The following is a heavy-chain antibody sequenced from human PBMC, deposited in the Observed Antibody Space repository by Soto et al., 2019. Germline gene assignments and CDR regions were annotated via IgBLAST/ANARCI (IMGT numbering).Heavy chain of an antibody. D-gene: IGHD2-2*01. CDR1: GFTFSSYA. CDR3: ARGSTSAGGWFDP. CDR2: ISYDGSNK. J-gene: IGHJ5*02. V-gene: IGHV3-30-3*01. Sequence: GGSLRLSCAASGFTFSSYAMHWVRQALGKGLEWVAVISYDGSNKYYADSVKGRFTISRDNSKNTLYLQMNSLRAEDTAVYYCARGSTSAGGWFDPWGQGTLVTVSS.